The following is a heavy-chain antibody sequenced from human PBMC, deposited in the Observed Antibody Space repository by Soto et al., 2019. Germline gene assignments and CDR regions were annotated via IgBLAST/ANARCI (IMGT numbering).Heavy chain of an antibody. Sequence: SDTLSLTCTVSSGSISGYVWSWIRQPPGKEPEWIGYISYRGNTNYNPSLQSRVSISLVTSKNQISLKLDAVTASDTAVYYCARMERSKEGLSVYYFDFWGQGTLVTVSS. J-gene: IGHJ4*02. CDR2: ISYRGNT. CDR1: SGSISGYV. CDR3: ARMERSKEGLSVYYFDF. V-gene: IGHV4-59*01. D-gene: IGHD1-26*01.